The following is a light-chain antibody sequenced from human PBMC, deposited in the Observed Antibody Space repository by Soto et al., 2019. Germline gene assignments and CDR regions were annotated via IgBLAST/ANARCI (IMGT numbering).Light chain of an antibody. CDR3: QSLGTGIQV. CDR1: SGHSTYA. CDR2: INSDGSH. V-gene: IGLV4-69*01. Sequence: QPVLTQSPSVSASLGASGKLTCTLSSGHSTYAIAWHQQQPEKGPRFLMKINSDGSHSKGDGFFDRFSGSSSGAERHLTISSLQSEDEADYYCQSLGTGIQVFGGGTKLTVL. J-gene: IGLJ3*02.